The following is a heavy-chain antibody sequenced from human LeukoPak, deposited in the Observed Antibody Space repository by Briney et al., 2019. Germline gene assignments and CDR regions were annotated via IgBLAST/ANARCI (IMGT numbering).Heavy chain of an antibody. V-gene: IGHV1-69*02. CDR1: GGTFISYT. D-gene: IGHD3-3*01. J-gene: IGHJ5*02. CDR3: ARGNSYYDFWSGYKNWFDP. Sequence: GASVKVSCKASGGTFISYTISWVRQAPGQGLEWMGRIIPILGIANYAQKFQGRVTITADKSTSTAYMELSSLRSEDTAVYYCARGNSYYDFWSGYKNWFDPWGQGTLVTVSS. CDR2: IIPILGIA.